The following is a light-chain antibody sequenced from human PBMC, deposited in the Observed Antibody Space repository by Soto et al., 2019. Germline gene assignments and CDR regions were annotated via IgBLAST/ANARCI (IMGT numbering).Light chain of an antibody. Sequence: DIQMTQSPSSLSAVVGPRVTITCRSSLTISSYLNWYQQKSGKAPKLLISAASSLESGVPPRFSGSGSGTDFTLTITSLQTEDFATYYCKQSHSIPWTFGQGTKVDIK. V-gene: IGKV1-39*01. CDR3: KQSHSIPWT. CDR2: AAS. J-gene: IGKJ1*01. CDR1: LTISSY.